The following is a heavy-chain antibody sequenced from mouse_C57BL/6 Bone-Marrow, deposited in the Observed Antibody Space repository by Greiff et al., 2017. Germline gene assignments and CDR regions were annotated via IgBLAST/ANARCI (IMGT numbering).Heavy chain of an antibody. V-gene: IGHV1-61*01. Sequence: QVQLQQPGAELVRPGSSVKLSCKASGYTFTSYWMDWVKQRPGQGLEWIGNIYPSDSETHYTQKFKDKATFTVDKSSSTAYMQLSSLTSEDSAVYYYARNGHFDYWGQGTTLTVSS. CDR3: ARNGHFDY. CDR2: IYPSDSET. J-gene: IGHJ2*01. D-gene: IGHD1-1*01. CDR1: GYTFTSYW.